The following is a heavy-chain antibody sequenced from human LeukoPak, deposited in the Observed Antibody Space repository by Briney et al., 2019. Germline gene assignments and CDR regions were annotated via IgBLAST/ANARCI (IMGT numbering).Heavy chain of an antibody. Sequence: SETLSLTCTVSGGSISSYYWSWIRQPAGKGLEWIGRINTSGSSNYNPSLRSRVTMSVDTSKNQFSLNLSSVTAEDTAIYYCASPLLVSGSYYANWGQGTLVTVSS. CDR3: ASPLLVSGSYYAN. V-gene: IGHV4-4*07. CDR2: INTSGSS. D-gene: IGHD3-10*02. J-gene: IGHJ4*02. CDR1: GGSISSYY.